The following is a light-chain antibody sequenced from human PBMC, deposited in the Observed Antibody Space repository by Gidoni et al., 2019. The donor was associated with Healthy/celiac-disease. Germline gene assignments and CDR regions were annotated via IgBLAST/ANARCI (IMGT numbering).Light chain of an antibody. CDR2: GNS. J-gene: IGLJ2*01. CDR3: QSYDSSLSGSRV. Sequence: QSVLTQPPSVSGAPGQSVTISCTGSSSNIGAGYDVHWYQQLPVTAPKLLIYGNSNRPSGVPDRFSGSKSGTSASLAITGLQAEDEADYYCQSYDSSLSGSRVFGGGTKLTVL. V-gene: IGLV1-40*01. CDR1: SSNIGAGYD.